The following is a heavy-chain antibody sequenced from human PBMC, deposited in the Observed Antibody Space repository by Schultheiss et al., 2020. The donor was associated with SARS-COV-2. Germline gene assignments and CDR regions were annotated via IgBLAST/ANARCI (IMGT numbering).Heavy chain of an antibody. V-gene: IGHV4-39*01. J-gene: IGHJ4*02. D-gene: IGHD1-26*01. Sequence: SQTLSLTCTVSGGSISSSSYYWGWIRQPPGKGLEWIGSIYYSGSTYYNPSLKSRVTISVDTSKNQFSLKLSSVTAADTAVYYCARGWELRTNFDYWGQGTLVTVSS. CDR3: ARGWELRTNFDY. CDR1: GGSISSSSYY. CDR2: IYYSGST.